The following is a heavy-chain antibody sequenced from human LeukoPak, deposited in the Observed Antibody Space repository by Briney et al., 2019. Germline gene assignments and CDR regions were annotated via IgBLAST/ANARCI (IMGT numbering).Heavy chain of an antibody. J-gene: IGHJ6*03. Sequence: SVKVSCKASGGTFRTFAISWVRQAPGQGLEWMGGIIPIFGIPDSAQKFQGRLTITADESTTTAYMELSSLRSDDTAIYYCGLSGNYYYYYMDVWGKGTTVTVCS. CDR3: GLSGNYYYYYMDV. V-gene: IGHV1-69*13. D-gene: IGHD6-25*01. CDR2: IIPIFGIP. CDR1: GGTFRTFA.